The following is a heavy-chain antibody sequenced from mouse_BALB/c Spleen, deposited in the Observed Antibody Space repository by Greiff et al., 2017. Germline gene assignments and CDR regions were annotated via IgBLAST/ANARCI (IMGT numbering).Heavy chain of an antibody. CDR2: ISSGSSTI. J-gene: IGHJ2*01. Sequence: EVQVVESGGGLVQPGGSRKLSCAASGFTFSSFGMHWVRQAPEKGLEWVAYISSGSSTIYYADTVKGRFTISRDNPKNTLFLQMTSLRSEDTAMYYCARSGLLRLPFDYWGQGTTLTVSS. V-gene: IGHV5-17*02. D-gene: IGHD1-2*01. CDR1: GFTFSSFG. CDR3: ARSGLLRLPFDY.